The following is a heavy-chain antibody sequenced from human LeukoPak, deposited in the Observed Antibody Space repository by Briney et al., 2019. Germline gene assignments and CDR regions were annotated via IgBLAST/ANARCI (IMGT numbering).Heavy chain of an antibody. CDR2: ISSSSSYI. D-gene: IGHD2-2*01. CDR1: GFTFSSYS. J-gene: IGHJ6*03. V-gene: IGHV3-21*01. CDR3: ARDSPQCSSTSCRHYYYYYYMDV. Sequence: PGGSLRLSCAASGFTFSSYSMNWVRQAPGKGLEWVSSISSSSSYINYADSVKGRFTISRDNAKNSLYLQMNSLRAEDTAVYYCARDSPQCSSTSCRHYYYYYYMDVWGKGTTVTVSS.